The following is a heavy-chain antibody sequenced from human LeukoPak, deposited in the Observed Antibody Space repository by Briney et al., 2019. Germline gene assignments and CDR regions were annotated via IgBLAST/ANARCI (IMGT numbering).Heavy chain of an antibody. Sequence: ASVKVSCKASGYTFTGYYIHWVRQAPGQGLEWMGWINPNSGGTNYAQKFQGRVTMTRDTSISTAYMELSRLTSDDTALYYCARRGVGATASIDYWSQGTLVTVSS. CDR3: ARRGVGATASIDY. CDR1: GYTFTGYY. D-gene: IGHD1-26*01. V-gene: IGHV1-2*02. J-gene: IGHJ4*02. CDR2: INPNSGGT.